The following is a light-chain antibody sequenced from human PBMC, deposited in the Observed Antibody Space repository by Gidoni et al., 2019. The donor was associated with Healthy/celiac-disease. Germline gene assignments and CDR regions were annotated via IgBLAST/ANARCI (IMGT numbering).Light chain of an antibody. J-gene: IGKJ1*01. Sequence: DIQMTQSPSSLSASVGDRVTITGRASQRISSYLNWYQQKPGKAPKLLIYAASSLQSGVPSRFSGSGSGTDFTLTIRSLQPEDFATYYCQQSYSTPGTFGQGTKVEIK. CDR2: AAS. V-gene: IGKV1-39*01. CDR1: QRISSY. CDR3: QQSYSTPGT.